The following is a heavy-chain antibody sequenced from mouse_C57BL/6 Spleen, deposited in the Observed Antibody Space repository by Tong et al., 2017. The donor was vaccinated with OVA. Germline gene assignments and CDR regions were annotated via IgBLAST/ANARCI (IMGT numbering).Heavy chain of an antibody. CDR2: FTMYSDAT. CDR1: GYTFTSYW. D-gene: IGHD2-4*01. CDR3: ARGEYYDYAPFAY. V-gene: IGHV1-49*01. Sequence: LQESGAELVMPGASVKLSCKASGYTFTSYWMHWVKQRPGHGLEWIGSFTMYSDATEYSENFKGKATLTANTSSSTAYMELSSLTSEDSAVYYCARGEYYDYAPFAYWGQGTLVTVSA. J-gene: IGHJ3*01.